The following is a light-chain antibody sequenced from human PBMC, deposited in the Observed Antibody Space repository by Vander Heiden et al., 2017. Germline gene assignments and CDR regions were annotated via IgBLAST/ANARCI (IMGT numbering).Light chain of an antibody. J-gene: IGLJ3*02. CDR1: KLGNKY. V-gene: IGLV3-1*01. CDR3: QAWDSRTALV. Sequence: SSELTQPPSVSVSPGQTASISCSGAKLGNKYASWYQHKPGQSPVLVIYQDTKRPSGIPERFSGSNSGNTATLTITGTQAVDEAEYYCQAWDSRTALVFGGGTKVTVL. CDR2: QDT.